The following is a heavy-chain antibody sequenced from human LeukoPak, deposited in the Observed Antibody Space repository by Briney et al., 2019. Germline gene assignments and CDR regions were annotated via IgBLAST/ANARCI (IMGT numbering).Heavy chain of an antibody. D-gene: IGHD3-3*01. CDR3: ARVYYDFWSGYYDH. CDR2: ISSSGGST. J-gene: IGHJ4*02. CDR1: GFTISSYA. Sequence: GGSLRLSCAASGFTISSYAMSWVRQAPRKGMEWVSAISSSGGSTYYADSVKGRFTISRDNAKNSLYLQMNSLRAEDTAVYYCARVYYDFWSGYYDHWGQGTLVTVSS. V-gene: IGHV3-23*01.